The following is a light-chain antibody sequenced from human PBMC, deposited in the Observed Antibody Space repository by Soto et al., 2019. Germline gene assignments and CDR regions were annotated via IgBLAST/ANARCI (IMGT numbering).Light chain of an antibody. CDR1: QSVSSRS. V-gene: IGKV3-20*01. Sequence: ETVLTQSPGTLSLSPGERATLSCRASQSVSSRSLAWYQQKPGQAPRLLIYDASSGATGIPDRFSGSGSGTDFSLTISRLEPEDFAVYYCQQYERGFTFGPGTKVDIK. J-gene: IGKJ3*01. CDR3: QQYERGFT. CDR2: DAS.